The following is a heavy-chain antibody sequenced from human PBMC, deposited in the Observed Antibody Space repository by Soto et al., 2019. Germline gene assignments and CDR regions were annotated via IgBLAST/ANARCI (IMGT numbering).Heavy chain of an antibody. CDR2: IRSKAYGGTT. CDR1: GFTFGDYA. CDR3: TRDSWEIPYGMDV. V-gene: IGHV3-49*03. J-gene: IGHJ6*02. Sequence: GGSLRLSCTASGFTFGDYAMSWFRQAPGKGLEWVGFIRSKAYGGTTEYAASVKGRFTISRDDSKSIAYLQMNSLKTEDTAVYYCTRDSWEIPYGMDVWGQGTTVTVSS. D-gene: IGHD1-26*01.